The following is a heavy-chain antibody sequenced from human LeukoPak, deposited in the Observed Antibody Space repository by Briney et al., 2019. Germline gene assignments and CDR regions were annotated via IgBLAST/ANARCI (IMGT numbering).Heavy chain of an antibody. J-gene: IGHJ4*02. V-gene: IGHV1-69*06. CDR3: AREGRSGSYYNEGFDY. Sequence: SVKVSCKASGGTFSSYAISWVRQAPGQGLEWMGGIIPIFSTANYAQKFQGRVTITADKSTSTAYMELSSLRSEDTAVYYCAREGRSGSYYNEGFDYWGQGTLVTVSS. D-gene: IGHD3-10*01. CDR1: GGTFSSYA. CDR2: IIPIFSTA.